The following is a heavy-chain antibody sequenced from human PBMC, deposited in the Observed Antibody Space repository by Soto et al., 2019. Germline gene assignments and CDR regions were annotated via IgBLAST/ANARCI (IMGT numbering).Heavy chain of an antibody. CDR3: ASCSGGSCYHAPFDY. Sequence: QVQLVQSGAEVKKPGASVKVSCKASGYTFTGYYMHWVRQAPGQGLEWMGWINPNSGGTNYAQKFQGWVTMTRDTSFSTAYMELSRLRSDDTAVYYCASCSGGSCYHAPFDYWGQGTLVTVSS. CDR2: INPNSGGT. CDR1: GYTFTGYY. V-gene: IGHV1-2*04. D-gene: IGHD2-15*01. J-gene: IGHJ4*02.